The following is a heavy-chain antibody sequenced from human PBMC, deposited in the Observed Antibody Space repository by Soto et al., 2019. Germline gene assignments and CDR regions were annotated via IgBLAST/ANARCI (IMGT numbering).Heavy chain of an antibody. CDR2: VYYSGST. D-gene: IGHD3-10*01. V-gene: IGHV4-59*12. Sequence: SETLSLTCTVSGGSINNYYWSWIRQPPGKGLEWIGHVYYSGSTYYNPSLKSRVTISVDTSKNQFSLKLSSVTAADTAVYYCARSVTPWGQGTLVTVSS. CDR1: GGSINNYY. J-gene: IGHJ5*02. CDR3: ARSVTP.